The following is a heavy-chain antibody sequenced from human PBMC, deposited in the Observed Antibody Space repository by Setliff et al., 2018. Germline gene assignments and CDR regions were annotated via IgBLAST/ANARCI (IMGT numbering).Heavy chain of an antibody. Sequence: SVKVSCKASGGMSGTYSISWVRQAPGQGLEWIGAIIPIFGTPNYAQNFQDRVTITAYISTTTVFMEMSSLRSDDTAVYYCARGGAYCSGGSCYSFDYWGPGTPVTVSS. V-gene: IGHV1-69*06. CDR3: ARGGAYCSGGSCYSFDY. D-gene: IGHD2-15*01. CDR1: GGMSGTYS. CDR2: IIPIFGTP. J-gene: IGHJ4*02.